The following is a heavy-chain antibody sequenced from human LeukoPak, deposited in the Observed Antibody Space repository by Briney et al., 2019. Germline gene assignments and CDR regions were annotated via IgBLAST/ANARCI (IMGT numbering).Heavy chain of an antibody. CDR1: GASMSSFY. CDR3: ARGRLKQWLERRRNNWFDP. V-gene: IGHV4-4*07. Sequence: SETLSLTCTVSGASMSSFYWSWFRQTGVKGLEWIGHISNTGITNYNPSLKSRVTISVDTSKNQFSLKLSSVTAADTAVYYCARGRLKQWLERRRNNWFDPWGQGTLVTVSS. CDR2: ISNTGIT. D-gene: IGHD6-19*01. J-gene: IGHJ5*02.